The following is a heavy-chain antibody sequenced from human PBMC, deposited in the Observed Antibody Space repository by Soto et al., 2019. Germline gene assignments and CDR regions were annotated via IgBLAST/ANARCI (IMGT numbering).Heavy chain of an antibody. D-gene: IGHD2-2*01. CDR2: IGSSGLSV. J-gene: IGHJ6*03. V-gene: IGHV3-11*01. Sequence: QVHLVESGGGLVKTGGSLRLSCAASGFTFSDYQMSWIRQAPGKGLEWVSYIGSSGLSVYYEDSVKGRFTISRDNANNSLYLQMNSLRAEYSAVYYCARDLRQLLSHNYYYYYLDVWGKGTKVSVSS. CDR3: ARDLRQLLSHNYYYYYLDV. CDR1: GFTFSDYQ.